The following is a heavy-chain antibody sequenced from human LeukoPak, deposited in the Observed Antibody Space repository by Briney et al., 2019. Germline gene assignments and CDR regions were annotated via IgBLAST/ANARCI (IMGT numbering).Heavy chain of an antibody. Sequence: PSETLSLTCTVSGGSISSYYWRWIRQPPGKGLEWIGYIYYSGSTNYNPSLKSRVTISVDTSKNQFSLKLSSVTAADTAVYYCARVMYSGSYYGGDAFDIWGQGTMVTVSS. J-gene: IGHJ3*02. V-gene: IGHV4-59*13. CDR2: IYYSGST. CDR1: GGSISSYY. CDR3: ARVMYSGSYYGGDAFDI. D-gene: IGHD1-26*01.